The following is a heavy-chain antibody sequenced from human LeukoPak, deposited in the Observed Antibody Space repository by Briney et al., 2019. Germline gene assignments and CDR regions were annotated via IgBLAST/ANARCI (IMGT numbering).Heavy chain of an antibody. D-gene: IGHD6-13*01. J-gene: IGHJ4*02. Sequence: PGESLRLSCAASGFTFSSYAMHWVRQAPGKGLEWVAVISYDGSNKYYADSVKGRFTISRDNSKNTLYLQMNSLRAEDTAVYYCAREYPTDSSSWHRYFDYWGQGTLVTVSS. CDR2: ISYDGSNK. V-gene: IGHV3-30-3*01. CDR3: AREYPTDSSSWHRYFDY. CDR1: GFTFSSYA.